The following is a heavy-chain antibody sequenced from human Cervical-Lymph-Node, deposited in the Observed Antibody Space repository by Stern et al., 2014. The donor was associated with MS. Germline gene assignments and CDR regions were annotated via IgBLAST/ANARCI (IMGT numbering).Heavy chain of an antibody. V-gene: IGHV1-2*02. CDR1: GYTFSAKY. CDR3: ARDSGRSGWYDDFDY. J-gene: IGHJ4*02. CDR2: IIPNNGGT. D-gene: IGHD6-19*01. Sequence: DQLVESGAEVKKPGASVKVSCETSGYTFSAKYLHWIRQAPGPVLEWMGWIIPNNGGTNYAHNFQGRVTMTSDRSITTVYMELSSLRSDDTAVFFCARDSGRSGWYDDFDYWGQGTL.